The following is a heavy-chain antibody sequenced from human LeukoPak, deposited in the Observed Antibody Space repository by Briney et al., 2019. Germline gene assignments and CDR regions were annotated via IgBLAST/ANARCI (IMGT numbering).Heavy chain of an antibody. CDR2: IYRGGST. CDR3: ARVRDGYNYVLDY. CDR1: GFTVSSNY. J-gene: IGHJ4*02. D-gene: IGHD5-24*01. V-gene: IGHV3-53*01. Sequence: PGGSLRLSCVASGFTVSSNYMTWVRQAPGKGLEWVSVIYRGGSTYYADSVKGRFTISRDSPMNTLYLQMNSLRAEDTAVYYCARVRDGYNYVLDYWGQGTLVTVSS.